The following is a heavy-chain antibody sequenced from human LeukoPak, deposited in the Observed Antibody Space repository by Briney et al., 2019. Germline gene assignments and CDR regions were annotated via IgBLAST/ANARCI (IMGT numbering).Heavy chain of an antibody. CDR3: ASRGYSGYDYLFDY. CDR1: GYTFTSYD. J-gene: IGHJ4*02. Sequence: ASVKVSCKASGYTFTSYDINWVRQATGQGLEWMGWMNPNSGNTGYAQKFQGRVTMTRNTSISTAYMELSSLRSEDTDVYYCASRGYSGYDYLFDYWGQGTLVTVSS. V-gene: IGHV1-8*01. D-gene: IGHD5-12*01. CDR2: MNPNSGNT.